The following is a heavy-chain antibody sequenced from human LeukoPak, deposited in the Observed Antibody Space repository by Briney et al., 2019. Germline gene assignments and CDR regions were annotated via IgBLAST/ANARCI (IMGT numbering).Heavy chain of an antibody. D-gene: IGHD4-17*01. CDR3: ARLGARQMLEY. CDR1: EFTFSSYW. J-gene: IGHJ4*02. V-gene: IGHV3-7*01. Sequence: GGSLRLSCAASEFTFSSYWMSWVRQAPGKGLEWVANIKQDGGQIYYLESVKGRFTVSRDNAKNSLYLQMNSLRAEDMAVYYCARLGARQMLEYWGQRTLVTVSS. CDR2: IKQDGGQI.